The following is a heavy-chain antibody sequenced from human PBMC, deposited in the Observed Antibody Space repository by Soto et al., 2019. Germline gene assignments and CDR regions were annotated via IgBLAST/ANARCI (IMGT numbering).Heavy chain of an antibody. CDR2: INPNSGGT. J-gene: IGHJ5*02. D-gene: IGHD2-2*01. CDR1: GYTFTGYY. Sequence: QVQLVQSGAEVKKPGASVKVSCKASGYTFTGYYMHWVRQAPGQGIEWMGWINPNSGGTNYAQKFQGRVTMTRDTAISTAYMELSRLRSDDTAVYYCARGAPVVPAAAWFDPWGQGTLVTVSS. CDR3: ARGAPVVPAAAWFDP. V-gene: IGHV1-2*02.